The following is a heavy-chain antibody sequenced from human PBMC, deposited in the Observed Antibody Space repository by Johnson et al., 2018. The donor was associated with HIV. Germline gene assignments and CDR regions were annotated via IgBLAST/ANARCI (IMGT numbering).Heavy chain of an antibody. V-gene: IGHV3-23*01. Sequence: VQLLESGGGLVQPGGSLRLSCVASGFSLGSYAMTWVRQGPGKGLEWVSTISAGGGSTYYADSVKGRFTISRDNSKNTLYLQMNSLRGDDTAVYYCASSGYGDYSHLFDVWGQGTMVTVSS. CDR3: ASSGYGDYSHLFDV. CDR1: GFSLGSYA. D-gene: IGHD4-17*01. CDR2: ISAGGGST. J-gene: IGHJ3*01.